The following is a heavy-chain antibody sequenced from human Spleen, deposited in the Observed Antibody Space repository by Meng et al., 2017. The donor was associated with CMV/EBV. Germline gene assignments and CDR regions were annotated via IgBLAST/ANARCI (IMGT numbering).Heavy chain of an antibody. J-gene: IGHJ4*02. CDR3: ARSERRAYNLDY. Sequence: ASVKVSCKASGHTFTKYYMHWERQAPGQGLKWMGMINASGLSTSCAQKFQGRVTMTRDTSISTAYMELSRLRSDDAAVYYCARSERRAYNLDYWGQGTLVTVSS. CDR1: GHTFTKYY. CDR2: INASGLST. V-gene: IGHV1-46*01. D-gene: IGHD1-1*01.